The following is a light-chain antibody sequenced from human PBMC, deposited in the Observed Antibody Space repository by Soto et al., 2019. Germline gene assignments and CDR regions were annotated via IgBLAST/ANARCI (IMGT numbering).Light chain of an antibody. CDR3: SSYTSSSTYV. J-gene: IGLJ1*01. CDR1: SSDVGGYNY. Sequence: QSALTQPASVSGSPGQSITISCTGTSSDVGGYNYVSWYQQHPGKAPKLMIYEVSNRPSGLSNRFSGSKSGNTASLTISGLQAEDEADYHCSSYTSSSTYVFGTGTKVTVL. CDR2: EVS. V-gene: IGLV2-14*01.